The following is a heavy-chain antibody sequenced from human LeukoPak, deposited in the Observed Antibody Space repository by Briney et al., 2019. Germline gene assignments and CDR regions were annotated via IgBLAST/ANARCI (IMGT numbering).Heavy chain of an antibody. D-gene: IGHD3-22*01. V-gene: IGHV4-39*01. CDR3: ARHQSAYYYDSSGYSGAFDI. J-gene: IGHJ3*02. CDR1: GGSISGSSYY. Sequence: SETLSLTCTVSGGSISGSSYYWGWIRQPPGKGLEWIGSIYYSGSTYYNPSLKSRVTISVDTSKNQFSLKLSSVTAADTAVYYCARHQSAYYYDSSGYSGAFDIWGQGTMVTVSS. CDR2: IYYSGST.